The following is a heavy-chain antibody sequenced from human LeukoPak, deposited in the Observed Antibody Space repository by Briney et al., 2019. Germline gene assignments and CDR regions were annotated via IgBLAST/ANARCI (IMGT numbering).Heavy chain of an antibody. CDR3: ATLRCSSTSCPYGMDV. J-gene: IGHJ6*04. CDR1: GYSITSYW. Sequence: KNGESLKISCKGSGYSITSYWIGWVRQMPGKGLEWMGRIDPSDSYTNYSPSFQGHVTISADKSISTAYLQWSSLKASDTAMYYCATLRCSSTSCPYGMDVWGKGTTVTVSS. D-gene: IGHD2-2*01. CDR2: IDPSDSYT. V-gene: IGHV5-10-1*01.